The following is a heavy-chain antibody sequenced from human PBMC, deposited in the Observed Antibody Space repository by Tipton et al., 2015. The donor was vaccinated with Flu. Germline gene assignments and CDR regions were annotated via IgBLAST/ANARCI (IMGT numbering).Heavy chain of an antibody. CDR3: ARGRGYCSTTTCLLPFDF. J-gene: IGHJ4*02. D-gene: IGHD2-2*01. CDR2: IYSGGTT. V-gene: IGHV3-53*01. Sequence: AVSGFTVTSNYMAWVRQAPGRGLVWVSVIYSGGTTFYADSVKGRFTISRDNSKNTLYLQMNSLRVEDTAVYYCARGRGYCSTTTCLLPFDFWGQGTLVTVSS. CDR1: GFTVTSNY.